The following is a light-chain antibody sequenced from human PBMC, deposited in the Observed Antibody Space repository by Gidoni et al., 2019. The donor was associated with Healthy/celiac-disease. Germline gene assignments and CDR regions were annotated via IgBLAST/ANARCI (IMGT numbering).Light chain of an antibody. CDR2: DAS. Sequence: EIVLPQSPATLSFSPGERANLSCSASQSVSSYFALYQQKQGQAPRPLIYDASNRATRIPARFSGSGSGTDFTLTISSLEPEDFAVYYCQQRSNWPPIFTFGPGTKVDIK. CDR3: QQRSNWPPIFT. J-gene: IGKJ3*01. CDR1: QSVSSY. V-gene: IGKV3-11*01.